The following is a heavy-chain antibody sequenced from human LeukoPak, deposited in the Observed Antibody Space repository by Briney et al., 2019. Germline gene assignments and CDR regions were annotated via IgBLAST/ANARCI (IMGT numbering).Heavy chain of an antibody. J-gene: IGHJ4*02. D-gene: IGHD3-22*01. CDR1: GFTFSSYG. V-gene: IGHV3-23*01. Sequence: GGSLRLSCAASGFTFSSYGMSWVRQAPGKGLEWVSAISGSGGSTYYADSVKGRFTISRDNSKNTLYLQMNSLRAEDTAVYYCAKDTKNYYDSSGYYFSAVPVLPDYWGQGTLVTVSS. CDR3: AKDTKNYYDSSGYYFSAVPVLPDY. CDR2: ISGSGGST.